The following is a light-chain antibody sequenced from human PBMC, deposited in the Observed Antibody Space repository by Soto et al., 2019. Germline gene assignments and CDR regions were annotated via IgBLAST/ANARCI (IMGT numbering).Light chain of an antibody. CDR3: SSWTTSSTLV. V-gene: IGLV2-14*01. CDR1: SRDIGTYDY. J-gene: IGLJ2*01. CDR2: DVN. Sequence: ALTQPASVSGSPGQSITISCTGTSRDIGTYDYVSWYQQHPGKAPKLMIYDVNNRPSGVSNRFSGSKSGNTASLTISGLQAEDEADYYCSSWTTSSTLVFGGGTKLTVL.